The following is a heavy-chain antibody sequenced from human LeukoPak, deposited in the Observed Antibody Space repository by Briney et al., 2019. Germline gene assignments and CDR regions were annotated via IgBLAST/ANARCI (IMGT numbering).Heavy chain of an antibody. D-gene: IGHD3-3*01. CDR1: GLAFSSYA. V-gene: IGHV3-23*01. Sequence: GGSLRLSCAASGLAFSSYAMSWVRQAPGTGLEWVSTISVASNTFYADSVKGRFTISRDNSRNTVYLQMTSLRADDTAVYYCADYGVSGVRNNFYWGQGTLVTVSS. J-gene: IGHJ4*02. CDR3: ADYGVSGVRNNFY. CDR2: ISVASNT.